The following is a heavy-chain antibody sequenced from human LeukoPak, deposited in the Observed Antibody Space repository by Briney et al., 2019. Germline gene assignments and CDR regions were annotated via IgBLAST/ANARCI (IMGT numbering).Heavy chain of an antibody. CDR1: GGTFSSYA. V-gene: IGHV1-69*13. D-gene: IGHD2-21*01. CDR3: ARDIRSVLAMDV. CDR2: IVPIFGTA. Sequence: ASVKVSCKASGGTFSSYAISWVRQAPGQGLEWMGGIVPIFGTANYAQKFQGRVTITADESTSTAYMELSSLRSEDTAVYYCARDIRSVLAMDVWGQGTTVTVSS. J-gene: IGHJ6*02.